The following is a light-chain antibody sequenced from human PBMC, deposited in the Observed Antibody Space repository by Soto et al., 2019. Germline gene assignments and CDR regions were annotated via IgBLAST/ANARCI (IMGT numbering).Light chain of an antibody. Sequence: EIVMTQSPATLSVSPGERATLSCRASQSVSSSLAWFQQKPGQAPRVLIYDASKRATGIPARFNGSGSGTDFILTISNLEPEDSAVYYCQQRSNWPPWLAFGGGTKVEIK. J-gene: IGKJ4*01. CDR3: QQRSNWPPWLA. CDR2: DAS. V-gene: IGKV3-11*01. CDR1: QSVSSS.